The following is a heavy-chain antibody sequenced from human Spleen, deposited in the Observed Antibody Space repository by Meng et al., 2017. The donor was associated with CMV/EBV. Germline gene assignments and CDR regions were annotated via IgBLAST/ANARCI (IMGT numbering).Heavy chain of an antibody. Sequence: GESLKISCAASGFIFSTYDMHWVRQDIGKGLEWVSGIGTDGDTYYAGSVKGRFTISRENAKKSLYLQMNSLRAGDTAVYYCARAGSGSFAFDIRGQGTMVTVSS. D-gene: IGHD3-10*01. J-gene: IGHJ3*02. CDR1: GFIFSTYD. CDR3: ARAGSGSFAFDI. CDR2: IGTDGDT. V-gene: IGHV3-13*01.